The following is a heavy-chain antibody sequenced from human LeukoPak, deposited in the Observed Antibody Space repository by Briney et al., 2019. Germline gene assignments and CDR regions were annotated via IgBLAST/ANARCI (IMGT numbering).Heavy chain of an antibody. CDR2: IKEDGSEK. J-gene: IGHJ4*02. CDR3: ARSGGAYKPFDL. CDR1: GFTVSSNY. V-gene: IGHV3-7*04. D-gene: IGHD2-15*01. Sequence: GGSLRLSCAASGFTVSSNYMSWVRQAPGKGLEWVANIKEDGSEKYYVDSVRGRFTISRDNAKKSLFLQMNSLRAEDTALYYCARSGGAYKPFDLWGQGTLVTVSS.